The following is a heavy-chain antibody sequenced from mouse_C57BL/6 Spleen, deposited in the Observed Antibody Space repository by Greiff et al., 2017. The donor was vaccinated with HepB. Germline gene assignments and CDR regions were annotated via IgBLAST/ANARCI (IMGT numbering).Heavy chain of an antibody. V-gene: IGHV3-6*01. D-gene: IGHD1-1*01. CDR3: ARSIEDGSSPFAY. J-gene: IGHJ3*01. CDR1: GYSITSGYY. CDR2: ISYDGSN. Sequence: VQLKESGPGLVKPSQSLSLTCSVTGYSITSGYYWNWIRQFPGNKLEWMGYISYDGSNNYNPSLKNRISITRDTSKNQFFLKLNSVTTEDTATYYCARSIEDGSSPFAYWGQGTLVTVSA.